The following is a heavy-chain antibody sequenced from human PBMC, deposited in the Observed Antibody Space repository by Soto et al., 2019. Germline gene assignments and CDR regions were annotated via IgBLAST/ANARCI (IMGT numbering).Heavy chain of an antibody. CDR1: VYSFTNYW. Sequence: PGESLKISCQGSVYSFTNYWIAWVRQMPGKGLEWMGIIDPSDSEPKYSPSFQGQVTISADKSVSTAYLQWRSLKSSDTAIYFFARLYGSGWFYFSFWGQGTLVTVSS. D-gene: IGHD6-19*01. CDR3: ARLYGSGWFYFSF. J-gene: IGHJ4*02. CDR2: IDPSDSEP. V-gene: IGHV5-51*01.